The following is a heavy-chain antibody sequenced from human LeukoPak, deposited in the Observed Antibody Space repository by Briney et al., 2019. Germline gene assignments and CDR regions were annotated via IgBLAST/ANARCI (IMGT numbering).Heavy chain of an antibody. D-gene: IGHD1-26*01. CDR3: ATGWELLRGNWFDP. Sequence: GASVKVSCKVSGYTLTELSMHWVRQAPGKGLEWMGGFDPEDGETIYAQKFQGRVTMTEDTSTDTAYMELSSLRSEDTAVYYCATGWELLRGNWFDPWGQGTLATVSS. CDR1: GYTLTELS. V-gene: IGHV1-24*01. CDR2: FDPEDGET. J-gene: IGHJ5*02.